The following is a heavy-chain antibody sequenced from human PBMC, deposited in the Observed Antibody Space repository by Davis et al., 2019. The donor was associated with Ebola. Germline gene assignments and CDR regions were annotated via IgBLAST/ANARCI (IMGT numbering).Heavy chain of an antibody. D-gene: IGHD2-15*01. CDR2: INPSGDTT. CDR3: ARDGGISAPDY. CDR1: GYTFTNYY. Sequence: ASVKVSCKASGYTFTNYYMHWVRQAPGQGLEWMGIINPSGDTTIYAQNFQGRVTMTRDTSTSTDYMELSSLRSEDTAIYYCARDGGISAPDYWGQGTLVTVSS. V-gene: IGHV1-46*01. J-gene: IGHJ4*02.